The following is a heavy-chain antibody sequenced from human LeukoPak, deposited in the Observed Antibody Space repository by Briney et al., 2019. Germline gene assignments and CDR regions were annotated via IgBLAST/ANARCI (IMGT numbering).Heavy chain of an antibody. Sequence: ASETLSLTCTVSGGTISSYYWSWIRQPPGKGLEWLAYIYYSGSTNYNPSLKSRVTISVDTSKNQFSLNLSSVTAADTAIYYCAGRHADYAHYFGMDVWGQGTTVTVSS. CDR1: GGTISSYY. CDR3: AGRHADYAHYFGMDV. D-gene: IGHD4-17*01. V-gene: IGHV4-59*01. J-gene: IGHJ6*02. CDR2: IYYSGST.